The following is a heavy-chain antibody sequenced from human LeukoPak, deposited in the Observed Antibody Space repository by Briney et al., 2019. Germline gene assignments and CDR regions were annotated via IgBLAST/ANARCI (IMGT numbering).Heavy chain of an antibody. CDR3: AVSGYDFLDYFDY. CDR2: IYYSGST. CDR1: GGSISSSSYY. D-gene: IGHD5-12*01. Sequence: KPSETLSLTCTVSGGSISSSSYYWGWIRQPPGKGLEWIGSIYYSGSTYYNPSFKSRVTISVDTSKNQFSLKLSSVTAADTAVYYCAVSGYDFLDYFDYWGQGTLVTVSS. V-gene: IGHV4-39*01. J-gene: IGHJ4*02.